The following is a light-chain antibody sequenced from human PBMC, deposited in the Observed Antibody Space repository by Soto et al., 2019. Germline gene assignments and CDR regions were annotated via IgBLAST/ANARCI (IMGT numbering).Light chain of an antibody. J-gene: IGKJ1*01. Sequence: DIQMTQSPSSLSASVGDRVTITCRASQNIINYLNWYQQNPGKAPKLLSYAASSLQSGVPSRFSGSGSGTDFTLTISSLQPEDFATYYCQQSYSTPWTFGQGTKVEIK. CDR3: QQSYSTPWT. CDR1: QNIINY. V-gene: IGKV1-39*01. CDR2: AAS.